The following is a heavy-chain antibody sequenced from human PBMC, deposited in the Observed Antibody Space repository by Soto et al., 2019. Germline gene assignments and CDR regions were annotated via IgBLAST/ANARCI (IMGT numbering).Heavy chain of an antibody. CDR3: AKDGLKGRQLVHKNWFDL. CDR1: GFTFSSYG. CDR2: ISYDGSNK. J-gene: IGHJ5*02. V-gene: IGHV3-30*18. D-gene: IGHD6-13*01. Sequence: QVQLVESGGGVVQPGRSLRLSCAASGFTFSSYGMHWVRQAPGKGLEWVAVISYDGSNKYYADSVKGRFTISRDNSKNTLYLQMNSLRAEDTAVYYCAKDGLKGRQLVHKNWFDLWGQGTLVTVSS.